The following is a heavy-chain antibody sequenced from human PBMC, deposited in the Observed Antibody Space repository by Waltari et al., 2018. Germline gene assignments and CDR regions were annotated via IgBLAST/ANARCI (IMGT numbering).Heavy chain of an antibody. D-gene: IGHD1-26*01. V-gene: IGHV1-69*05. J-gene: IGHJ5*02. Sequence: QVQLVQSGAEVKKPGSSVKVSCKASGGTFSSYAISWVRQAPGQGLEWMGGIIPIFGTANYAQKFQGRVTITRDTSASTAYMELSSLRSEDTAVYYCARDATKTGPSRGEPRSGFDPWGQGTLVTVSS. CDR3: ARDATKTGPSRGEPRSGFDP. CDR1: GGTFSSYA. CDR2: IIPIFGTA.